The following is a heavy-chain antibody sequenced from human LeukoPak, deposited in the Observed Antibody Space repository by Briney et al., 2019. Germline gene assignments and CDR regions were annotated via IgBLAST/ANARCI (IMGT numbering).Heavy chain of an antibody. CDR3: ARDLALGYCPSSSCSSPLFDF. Sequence: SETLSLTCTVSGGSVYTSDYYWGWVRQPPGKGPEWIGDIFYTGKTNYNPSLKSRVSISIDTSKNQFSLKLTSVTAADTAVYYCARDLALGYCPSSSCSSPLFDFWGQGALVTVSS. J-gene: IGHJ4*02. V-gene: IGHV4-39*07. CDR2: IFYTGKT. CDR1: GGSVYTSDYY. D-gene: IGHD2-2*01.